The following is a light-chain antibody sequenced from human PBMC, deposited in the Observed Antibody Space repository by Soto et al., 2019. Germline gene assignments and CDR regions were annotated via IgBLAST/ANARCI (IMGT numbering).Light chain of an antibody. CDR3: SSYTSSSTLP. Sequence: QSVLTQPASVSGSPGQSITISCTGTSSGVGGYNYVSWYQQHPGKAPKLMIYEVSNRPSGVSNRFSGSKSGNTASLTISGLQAEDEADYYCSSYTSSSTLPFGTGTKVTVL. CDR1: SSGVGGYNY. CDR2: EVS. V-gene: IGLV2-14*01. J-gene: IGLJ1*01.